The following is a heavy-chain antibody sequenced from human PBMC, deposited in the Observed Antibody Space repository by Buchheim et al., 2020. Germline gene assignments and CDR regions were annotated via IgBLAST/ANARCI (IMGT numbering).Heavy chain of an antibody. D-gene: IGHD6-19*01. J-gene: IGHJ4*03. CDR3: ATNAVAGHEGY. CDR2: ISYDGKNK. V-gene: IGHV3-30*04. CDR1: GFPFSIYT. Sequence: VQVVESGGGVVQPGRSLRLSCGASGFPFSIYTMNWVRQAPGKGLEWVAVISYDGKNKDYAESVKGRFTISRDNSKHTVDLEMNSLGGDDTAVYYCATNAVAGHEGYWGQGT.